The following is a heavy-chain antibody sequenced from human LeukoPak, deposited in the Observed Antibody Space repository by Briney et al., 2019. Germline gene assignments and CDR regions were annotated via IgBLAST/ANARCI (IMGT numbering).Heavy chain of an antibody. D-gene: IGHD6-19*01. CDR3: AKDMEQWPTRGDAFDI. Sequence: PGRSLRLSCAASGFTFGDYAMHWVRQAPGKGLEWVSGISWNSGSIGYADSVKGRFTISRDNAKNSLYLQMNSLRAEDTALYYCAKDMEQWPTRGDAFDIWGQGTMVTVSS. J-gene: IGHJ3*02. V-gene: IGHV3-9*01. CDR1: GFTFGDYA. CDR2: ISWNSGSI.